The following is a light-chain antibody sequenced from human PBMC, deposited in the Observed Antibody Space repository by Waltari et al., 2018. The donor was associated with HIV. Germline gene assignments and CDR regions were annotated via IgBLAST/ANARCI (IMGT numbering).Light chain of an antibody. J-gene: IGLJ3*02. CDR2: QDS. CDR1: KLGDKY. V-gene: IGLV3-1*01. Sequence: SYELTQPPSVSVSPGQTASITCSGDKLGDKYACWYQQKPGQSPVLVIYQDSKRPSGIPEQFSGSNSGNTATLTISGTQAMDEADYYCQAWDSSTATFGGGTKLTVL. CDR3: QAWDSSTAT.